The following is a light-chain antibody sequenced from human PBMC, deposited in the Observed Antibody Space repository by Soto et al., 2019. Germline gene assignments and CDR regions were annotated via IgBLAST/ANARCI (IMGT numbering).Light chain of an antibody. CDR3: SSYAGSMNVI. V-gene: IGLV2-8*01. CDR1: SSDVGGHNH. CDR2: EVS. Sequence: QSALTQPPSASGSPGQSVTISCTGSSSDVGGHNHVSWYQQHPGKAPKLMIYEVSKRPSGVPDRFSGSKSVNTASLTVSGLRAEDEADYYCSSYAGSMNVIFGGGTKLTVL. J-gene: IGLJ2*01.